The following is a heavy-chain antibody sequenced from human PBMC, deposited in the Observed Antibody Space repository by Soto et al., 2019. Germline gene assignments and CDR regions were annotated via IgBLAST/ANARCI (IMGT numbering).Heavy chain of an antibody. D-gene: IGHD2-15*01. J-gene: IGHJ4*02. CDR1: GGAISSYY. CDR3: AREYCSGGSCSAYFDY. CDR2: IYTSGST. Sequence: KPSETLSLTCTVSGGAISSYYWSWVRQPAGKGLEWIGRIYTSGSTNYNPSLKSRVTMSVDTSKNQFSLKLSSVTAADTAVYYCAREYCSGGSCSAYFDYWGQGTLVTVSS. V-gene: IGHV4-4*07.